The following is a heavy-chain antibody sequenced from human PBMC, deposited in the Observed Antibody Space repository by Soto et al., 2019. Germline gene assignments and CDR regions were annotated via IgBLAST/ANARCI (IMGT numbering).Heavy chain of an antibody. CDR3: ARDKFGSSWSYNWFDP. Sequence: GGSLRLSCAASGFTFSSYAMHWVRQAPGKGLEWVAVISYDGSNKYYADSVKGRFTISRDNSKNTLYLQMNSLRAEDTAVYYCARDKFGSSWSYNWFDPWGQGTLVTVSS. D-gene: IGHD6-13*01. V-gene: IGHV3-30-3*01. J-gene: IGHJ5*02. CDR1: GFTFSSYA. CDR2: ISYDGSNK.